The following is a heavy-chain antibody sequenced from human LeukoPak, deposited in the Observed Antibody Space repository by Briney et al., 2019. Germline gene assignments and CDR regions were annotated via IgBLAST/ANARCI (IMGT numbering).Heavy chain of an antibody. CDR1: GGTFINYA. CDR3: AKKRYSSSLNWFDP. Sequence: ASVTVSFKASGGTFINYAISWVRQAPGQGLEGMGRIIPILGIANYAQKFQGRVTITADKSTSTAYMELSSLRSEDMAVYYCAKKRYSSSLNWFDPWGQGTLVTVSS. D-gene: IGHD6-13*01. CDR2: IIPILGIA. J-gene: IGHJ5*02. V-gene: IGHV1-69*04.